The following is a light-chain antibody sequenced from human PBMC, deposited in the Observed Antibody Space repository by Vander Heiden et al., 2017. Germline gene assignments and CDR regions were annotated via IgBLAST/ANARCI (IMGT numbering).Light chain of an antibody. CDR3: SSYTSSSVYV. J-gene: IGLJ1*01. V-gene: IGLV2-14*01. Sequence: QSALTQPASVSGSPGQSITISCPGTSSDVGGYNYFAWYQQHPGKAPKLMIYEVSNRPSGVSNRFSGSKSGNTASLTISGLQAEDEADYYCSSYTSSSVYVFGTGTKVTVL. CDR2: EVS. CDR1: SSDVGGYNY.